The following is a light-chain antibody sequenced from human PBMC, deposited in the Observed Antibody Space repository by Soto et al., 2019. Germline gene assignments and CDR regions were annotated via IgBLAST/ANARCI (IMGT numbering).Light chain of an antibody. Sequence: QSALPQPRSVSGSPGQSVTTSCTGTSSDVGGYNYVSWYLQHPGKAPKVMIYDVSKRPSGVPDRFSGSKSGNTASLTISGLQSEDEADYYCCSFAGNYIYVFGTGTKVTVL. J-gene: IGLJ1*01. CDR2: DVS. CDR3: CSFAGNYIYV. CDR1: SSDVGGYNY. V-gene: IGLV2-11*01.